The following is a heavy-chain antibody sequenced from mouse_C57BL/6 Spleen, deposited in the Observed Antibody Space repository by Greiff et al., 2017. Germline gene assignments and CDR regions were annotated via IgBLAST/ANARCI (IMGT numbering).Heavy chain of an antibody. CDR3: AREELRPPYYAMDY. V-gene: IGHV1-64*01. Sequence: QVQLQQPGAELVKPGASVKLSCKASGYTFTSYWMHWVKQRPGQGLEWIGMIHPNSGSTNYNEKFKSKATLTVDKSSSTAYMQLSSLTSEDSAVYYCAREELRPPYYAMDYWGQGTSVTVSS. D-gene: IGHD3-2*02. CDR2: IHPNSGST. J-gene: IGHJ4*01. CDR1: GYTFTSYW.